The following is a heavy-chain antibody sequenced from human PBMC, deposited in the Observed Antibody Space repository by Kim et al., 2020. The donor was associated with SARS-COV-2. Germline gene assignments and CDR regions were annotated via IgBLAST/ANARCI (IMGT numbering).Heavy chain of an antibody. J-gene: IGHJ3*02. CDR1: GGSISSYY. CDR3: ARGSGPPPRGGGAFDI. D-gene: IGHD3-10*01. V-gene: IGHV4-59*13. Sequence: SETLSLTCTVSGGSISSYYWSWIRQPPGKGLEWIGYIYYSGSTNYNPSLKSRVTISVDTSKNQFSLKLSSVTAADTAVYYCARGSGPPPRGGGAFDIWGQGTMVTVSS. CDR2: IYYSGST.